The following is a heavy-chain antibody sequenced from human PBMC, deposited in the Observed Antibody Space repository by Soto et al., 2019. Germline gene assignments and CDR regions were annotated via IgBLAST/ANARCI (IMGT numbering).Heavy chain of an antibody. V-gene: IGHV4-59*08. Sequence: QVHLQESGPGLVKPSETLSLTCTVSGGSISSYYWSWIRQPPGKGLEWIGYIYYTGTTTYNPSIKSRLXXXVXXSKNQFSLNLTSVSAADTAVYYCARLGGFYQSLDSWGQGTLVTVSS. CDR3: ARLGGFYQSLDS. J-gene: IGHJ5*01. CDR1: GGSISSYY. CDR2: IYYTGTT. D-gene: IGHD3-22*01.